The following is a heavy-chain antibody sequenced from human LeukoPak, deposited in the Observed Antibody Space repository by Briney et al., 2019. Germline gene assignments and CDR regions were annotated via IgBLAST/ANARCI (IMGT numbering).Heavy chain of an antibody. CDR1: GFTFSSYG. V-gene: IGHV3-21*01. CDR2: ISSSSSYI. Sequence: GGSLRLSCAASGFTFSSYGMHWVRQAPGKGLEWVSSISSSSSYIYYADSVKGRFTISRDNAKNSLYLQMNSLRAEDTAVYYCARAIAVAGPDYWGQGTLVTVSS. D-gene: IGHD6-19*01. J-gene: IGHJ4*02. CDR3: ARAIAVAGPDY.